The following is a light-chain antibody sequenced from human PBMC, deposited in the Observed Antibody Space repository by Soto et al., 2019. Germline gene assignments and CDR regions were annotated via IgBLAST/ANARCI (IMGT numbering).Light chain of an antibody. Sequence: QSVLTQPPSASGTPGRRVTISCSGSSSNVGRYAVNWYKHLPGTAPKLLIYNNNQRPSGVPDLFSGYKSGTSASLAISGLQSEDEADYYCAAWDDRLNEYVFGTGTKVTVL. CDR2: NNN. CDR1: SSNVGRYA. V-gene: IGLV1-44*01. J-gene: IGLJ1*01. CDR3: AAWDDRLNEYV.